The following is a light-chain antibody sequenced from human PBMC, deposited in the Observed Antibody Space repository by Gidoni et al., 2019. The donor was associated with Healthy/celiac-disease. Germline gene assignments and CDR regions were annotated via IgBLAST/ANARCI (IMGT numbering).Light chain of an antibody. V-gene: IGKV1-5*03. CDR2: TAS. CDR3: QQYNSYPGT. CDR1: QSISSW. Sequence: IKMPKSPSTLSESVVDRVTITCRASQSISSWLAWYQQKPGKAPKLLIYTASSLESGVPSRFSGSGSGTEFTLTISSLQPDDFATYYCQQYNSYPGTFGQGTKVEIK. J-gene: IGKJ1*01.